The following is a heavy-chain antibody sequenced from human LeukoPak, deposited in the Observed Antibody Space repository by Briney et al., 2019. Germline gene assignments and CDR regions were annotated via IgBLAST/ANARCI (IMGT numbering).Heavy chain of an antibody. D-gene: IGHD3-9*01. Sequence: GGSLRLSCAASGFTFSSYEMNWVRQAPGKGLEWVSYISSSGSTIYYAGSVKGRFTISRDSPKNTLYLQMNRLGAEDTAVYYCARGGGGNSDFLTTYTGASLSFDYWGQGALVTVSS. CDR3: ARGGGGNSDFLTTYTGASLSFDY. CDR1: GFTFSSYE. V-gene: IGHV3-48*03. CDR2: ISSSGSTI. J-gene: IGHJ4*02.